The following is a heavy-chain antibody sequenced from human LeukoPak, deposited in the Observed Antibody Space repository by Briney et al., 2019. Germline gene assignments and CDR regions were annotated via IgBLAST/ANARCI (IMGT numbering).Heavy chain of an antibody. CDR2: ISSSSSTI. CDR1: GFTFSSYS. Sequence: GGSLRLSCAASGFTFSSYSMNWVRQAPGKGLEWVSYISSSSSTIYYADSVKGRFTISRDNAKNSLYLQMNSLRAEDTAVYYCARDVMTTVTTWGQGTLVTVSS. D-gene: IGHD4-17*01. J-gene: IGHJ5*02. CDR3: ARDVMTTVTT. V-gene: IGHV3-48*01.